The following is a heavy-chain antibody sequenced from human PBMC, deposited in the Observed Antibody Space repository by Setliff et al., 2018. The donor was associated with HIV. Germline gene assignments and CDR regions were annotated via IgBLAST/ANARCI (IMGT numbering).Heavy chain of an antibody. CDR2: INHSGST. V-gene: IGHV4-34*01. CDR1: GGSFSGYY. Sequence: SETLSLTCAVYGGSFSGYYWSWIRQPPGKGLEWIGEINHSGSTNYNPSLKSRVTTSVDTSKNQFSLKLSSVTAADTAVYYCARGIVATILDYWGQGTLVTVSS. J-gene: IGHJ4*02. CDR3: ARGIVATILDY. D-gene: IGHD5-12*01.